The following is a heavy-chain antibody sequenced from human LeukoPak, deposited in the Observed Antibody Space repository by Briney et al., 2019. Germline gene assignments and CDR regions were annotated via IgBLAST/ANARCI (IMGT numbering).Heavy chain of an antibody. CDR1: VGSFSGYY. V-gene: IGHV4-34*01. D-gene: IGHD3-10*01. Sequence: SETLSLTCAVYVGSFSGYYWSWIRQPPGKGLEWIGEINHSGSTNYNPSLKSRVTISVDTSKNQFSLKLSSVTAADTAVYYCARGGVFDIWGQGTMVTVSS. CDR2: INHSGST. J-gene: IGHJ3*02. CDR3: ARGGVFDI.